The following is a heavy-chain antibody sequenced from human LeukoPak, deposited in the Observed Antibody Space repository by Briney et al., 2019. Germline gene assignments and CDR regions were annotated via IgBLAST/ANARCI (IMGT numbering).Heavy chain of an antibody. V-gene: IGHV4-59*01. D-gene: IGHD4-23*01. CDR1: GGSISSYY. Sequence: SETLSLTCTVSGGSISSYYWSWIWQPPGKGLEWIGYIYYSGSTNYNPSLKSRVTISVDTSKNQFSLKLSSVTAADTAVYYCARDLPHYGGNSFDYWGQGTLVTVSS. CDR2: IYYSGST. CDR3: ARDLPHYGGNSFDY. J-gene: IGHJ4*02.